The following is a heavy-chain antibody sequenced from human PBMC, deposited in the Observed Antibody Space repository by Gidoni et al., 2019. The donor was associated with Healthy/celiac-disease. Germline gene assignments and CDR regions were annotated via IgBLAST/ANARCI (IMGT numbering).Heavy chain of an antibody. CDR1: GSTFSSYG. Sequence: QVQLVESGGGVVQPGRSLRLPCAASGSTFSSYGMHWVRQAPGKGLEWVAVISYDGSNKYYADSVKGRFTISRDNSKNTLYLQMNSLRAEDTAVYYCAKDTQSYGLFDYWGQGTLVTVSS. CDR2: ISYDGSNK. CDR3: AKDTQSYGLFDY. J-gene: IGHJ4*02. V-gene: IGHV3-30*18. D-gene: IGHD4-17*01.